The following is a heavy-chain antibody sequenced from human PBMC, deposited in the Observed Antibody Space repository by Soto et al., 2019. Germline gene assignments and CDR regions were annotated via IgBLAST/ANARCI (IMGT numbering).Heavy chain of an antibody. J-gene: IGHJ5*02. CDR2: IGPDGTST. V-gene: IGHV3-74*01. D-gene: IGHD6-19*01. CDR3: VMELIAVPGSIRWFDP. CDR1: GFTFRDYW. Sequence: EVQLVESGGGLVQPGGSLRLSCAVSGFTFRDYWMHWVRHVPGKGLLWVSRIGPDGTSTKYADSVKGRFTISRDNPENTLYLQMNSLRAEDTGVYYCVMELIAVPGSIRWFDPWGQGTLVTVAS.